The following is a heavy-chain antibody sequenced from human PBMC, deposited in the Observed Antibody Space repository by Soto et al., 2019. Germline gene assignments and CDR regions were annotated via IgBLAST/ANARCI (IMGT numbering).Heavy chain of an antibody. Sequence: ASVKVSCKASENTFSTYLVHWVRQVHGQGLEWMGWHNGYNGQTEYSQKFQGRVTITRDTSAKTAYLELRSLTSEDTAVYYCAGHHDRAGLGTWGQGTLDTVSS. CDR2: HNGYNGQT. J-gene: IGHJ5*02. V-gene: IGHV1-3*01. D-gene: IGHD1-1*01. CDR3: AGHHDRAGLGT. CDR1: ENTFSTYL.